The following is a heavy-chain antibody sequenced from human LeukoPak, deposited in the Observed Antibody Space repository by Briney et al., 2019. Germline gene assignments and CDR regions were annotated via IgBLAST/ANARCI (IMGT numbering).Heavy chain of an antibody. Sequence: SETLSLICAVYGGSFSGYYWSWIRQPPGKGLEWIGEINHSGSTNYNPSLKSRVTISVDTSKSQFSLKLSSVTAADTAVYYCARVGFYDGSGYYSGLFDYWGQGTLVTGAS. V-gene: IGHV4-34*01. CDR3: ARVGFYDGSGYYSGLFDY. J-gene: IGHJ4*02. CDR2: INHSGST. CDR1: GGSFSGYY. D-gene: IGHD3-22*01.